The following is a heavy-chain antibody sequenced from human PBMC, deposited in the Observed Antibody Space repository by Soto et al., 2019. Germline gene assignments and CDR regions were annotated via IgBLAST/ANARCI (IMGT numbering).Heavy chain of an antibody. Sequence: QVQLQESGPGLVKPSQTLSLTCTVSGGSISSGNYYWSWIRQPPGKGLEWIGHIYYSGSTYYNPSLKSRVTISADTSKNQLSLKLSSVTAADTPVYYCARTPLTGNKRDYYFDYWGQGTLVTVSS. V-gene: IGHV4-30-4*01. CDR1: GGSISSGNYY. D-gene: IGHD3-9*01. CDR2: IYYSGST. J-gene: IGHJ4*02. CDR3: ARTPLTGNKRDYYFDY.